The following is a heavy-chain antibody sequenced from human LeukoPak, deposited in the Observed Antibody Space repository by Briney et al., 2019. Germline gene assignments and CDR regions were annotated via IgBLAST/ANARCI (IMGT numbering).Heavy chain of an antibody. J-gene: IGHJ6*02. CDR3: AKDIGIAAAGYYYYYGMDV. Sequence: GKSLRLSCAASGFTFSGYPIHWVRQAPGKGLEWVAVISYDGSNKYYADSVKGRFTISRDNAKNSLYLQMNSLRAEDTALYYCAKDIGIAAAGYYYYYGMDVWGQGTTVTVSS. CDR1: GFTFSGYP. V-gene: IGHV3-30-3*02. CDR2: ISYDGSNK. D-gene: IGHD6-13*01.